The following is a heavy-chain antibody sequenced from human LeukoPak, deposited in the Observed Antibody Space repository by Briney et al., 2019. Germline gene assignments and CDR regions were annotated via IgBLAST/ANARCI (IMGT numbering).Heavy chain of an antibody. Sequence: SGPTLVKPTQTLTLTCTFSGFSLTTSGLGVAGLRQPPGKALEWLALIYSNDDKRYSPSLKSRLTITKATSKNQVVHTMTNMDPVDTATYFCAHRKHSLYSFDYWGQGTLVTVSS. D-gene: IGHD2-21*01. J-gene: IGHJ4*02. CDR1: GFSLTTSGLG. CDR2: IYSNDDK. CDR3: AHRKHSLYSFDY. V-gene: IGHV2-5*01.